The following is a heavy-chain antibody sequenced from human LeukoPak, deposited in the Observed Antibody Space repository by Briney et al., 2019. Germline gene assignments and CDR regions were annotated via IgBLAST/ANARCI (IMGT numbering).Heavy chain of an antibody. Sequence: GGSLRLSCAASGFTLSGYWMHWVRQAPGKGLVWVSRINSDGGSTSYADSVKGRFTISRDNAKNTLYVQMNSLRVEDTAVYYCVRSYCGTSNCYGWFDPWGQGTQVTVSS. CDR2: INSDGGST. CDR3: VRSYCGTSNCYGWFDP. CDR1: GFTLSGYW. V-gene: IGHV3-74*01. J-gene: IGHJ5*02. D-gene: IGHD2-2*01.